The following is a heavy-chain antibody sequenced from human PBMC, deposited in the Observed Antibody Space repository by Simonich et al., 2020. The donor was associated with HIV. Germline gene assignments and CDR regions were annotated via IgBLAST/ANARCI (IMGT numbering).Heavy chain of an antibody. CDR2: IYYMGHT. D-gene: IGHD3-10*01. CDR3: ARRGSVSSGSPRYFDS. V-gene: IGHV4-39*01. Sequence: QVLLQESGPGLVNPSETLSLTCSVAVGSISSSNYYWVWIRQPPGKGLPWIGKIYYMGHTNHNPYPKSRVSISVNPSKNQFSLKLTSVTAADTAVYYCARRGSVSSGSPRYFDSWGHGTLVAVSS. J-gene: IGHJ4*01. CDR1: VGSISSSNYY.